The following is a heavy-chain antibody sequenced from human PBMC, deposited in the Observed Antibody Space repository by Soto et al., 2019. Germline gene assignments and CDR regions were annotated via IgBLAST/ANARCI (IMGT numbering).Heavy chain of an antibody. CDR1: GGSFSGYY. CDR2: INHSGST. V-gene: IGHV4-34*01. CDR3: ARALRGDFWSGNWFDP. D-gene: IGHD3-3*01. J-gene: IGHJ5*02. Sequence: PSETLSLTCAVYGGSFSGYYWSWIRQPPGKGLEWIGEINHSGSTNYNPSLKSRVTISVDTSKNQFSLKLSSVTAADTAVYYCARALRGDFWSGNWFDPWGQGTLVTVSS.